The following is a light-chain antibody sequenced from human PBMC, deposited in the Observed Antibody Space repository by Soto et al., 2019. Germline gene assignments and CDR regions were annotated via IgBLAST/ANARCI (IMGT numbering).Light chain of an antibody. J-gene: IGLJ1*01. CDR1: SSDVGAYNF. Sequence: QSVLTQPASVSGSRGQSITISCTGTSSDVGAYNFVSWYQQHPGKLPKLMIFDVSRRPSGVSDRFSGSKSGNTASLTISGLQAEDEGDYYCSSYTSGSTHVFGSGTKVTVL. V-gene: IGLV2-14*03. CDR3: SSYTSGSTHV. CDR2: DVS.